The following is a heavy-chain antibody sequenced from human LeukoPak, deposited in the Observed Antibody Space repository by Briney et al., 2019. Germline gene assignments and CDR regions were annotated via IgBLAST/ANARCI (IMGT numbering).Heavy chain of an antibody. Sequence: SETLSLTCTVSGGSISSYYWSWIRQPPGKGLEWIGEINHSGSTNYNPSLKSRVTISVDTSKNQFSLKLSSVTAADTAVYYCARDVVVVLRRDPYYYYYGMDVWGQGTTVTVSS. D-gene: IGHD2-2*01. CDR2: INHSGST. CDR1: GGSISSYY. V-gene: IGHV4-34*01. CDR3: ARDVVVVLRRDPYYYYYGMDV. J-gene: IGHJ6*02.